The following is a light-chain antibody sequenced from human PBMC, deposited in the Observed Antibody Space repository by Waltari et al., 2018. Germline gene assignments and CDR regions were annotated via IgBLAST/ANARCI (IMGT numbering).Light chain of an antibody. CDR1: QSAGGN. CDR3: YQYKVWLRT. CDR2: GAS. J-gene: IGKJ1*01. V-gene: IGKV3-15*01. Sequence: EIVLTQSPGTLSVSPGESATLSCRASQSAGGNVAWYQQRLGQPPRLLIYGASMRTGGIPDRFSGSGSGTEVTLTVSSLQSADFAVYYCYQYKVWLRTFGQGTKVEVK.